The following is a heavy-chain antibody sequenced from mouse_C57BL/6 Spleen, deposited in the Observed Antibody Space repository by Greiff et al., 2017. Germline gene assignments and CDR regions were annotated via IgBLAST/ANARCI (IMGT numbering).Heavy chain of an antibody. CDR3: TRSWDGYDWFAY. Sequence: VQLQQSGAELVRPGASVTLSCKASGYTFTDYEMHWVKQTPVHGLEWIGAIDPETGGTAYNQKFKGKAILTADKSSSTAYMDLRSLTSEDSAVYYCTRSWDGYDWFAYWGKGTLVTVSA. J-gene: IGHJ3*01. D-gene: IGHD2-2*01. V-gene: IGHV1-15*01. CDR1: GYTFTDYE. CDR2: IDPETGGT.